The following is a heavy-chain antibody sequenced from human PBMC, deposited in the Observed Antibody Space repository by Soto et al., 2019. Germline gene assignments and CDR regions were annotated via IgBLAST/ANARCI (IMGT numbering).Heavy chain of an antibody. J-gene: IGHJ3*01. V-gene: IGHV4-4*02. CDR1: GDSLNSDKW. CDR3: AQNAWGGGRCNTAFDV. D-gene: IGHD2-15*01. CDR2: IWQGGDT. Sequence: VQLQESGPGLVQPSGTLSLTCGVSGDSLNSDKWWSWVRQPPGKGLEWIGEIWQGGDTNYNPSLKSRATMSLDKSSNQFFLKLPSVTAADTAVYYCAQNAWGGGRCNTAFDVWGPGTTVTVS.